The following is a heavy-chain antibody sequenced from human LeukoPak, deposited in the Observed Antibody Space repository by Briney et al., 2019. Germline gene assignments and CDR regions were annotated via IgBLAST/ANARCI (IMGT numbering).Heavy chain of an antibody. J-gene: IGHJ4*02. D-gene: IGHD2-2*01. CDR1: GGSISSSSYY. CDR3: ARRPATEGGYFDY. V-gene: IGHV4-39*01. CDR2: IYYSGST. Sequence: SETLSLTCTVSGGSISSSSYYWGWLRQPPGKGLEWIGSIYYSGSTHYNPSLKSRVTISVDTSKNQFSLKLSSVTAADTAVYYCARRPATEGGYFDYWGQGTLVTVSS.